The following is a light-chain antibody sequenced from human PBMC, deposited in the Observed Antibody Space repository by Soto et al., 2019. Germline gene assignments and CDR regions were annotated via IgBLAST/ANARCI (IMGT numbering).Light chain of an antibody. CDR1: SSNIGAGYD. CDR3: QSYDSSLSGV. CDR2: GNS. J-gene: IGLJ3*02. V-gene: IGLV1-40*01. Sequence: QSVLTQPPSVSGAPGQRVTISCTGSSSNIGAGYDVHWYQQHPGTAPKLLIYGNSNRPSGVPDRFSGSKSGTSASLAITGLQAEDEADYYCQSYDSSLSGVFGGGTKVTVL.